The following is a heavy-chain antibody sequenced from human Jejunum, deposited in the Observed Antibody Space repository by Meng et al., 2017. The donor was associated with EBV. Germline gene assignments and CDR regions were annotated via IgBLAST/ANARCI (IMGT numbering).Heavy chain of an antibody. J-gene: IGHJ5*02. CDR2: ISSGGFT. V-gene: IGHV4-59*01. CDR3: ARAYYYGSGNYAWFGP. Sequence: QVQLQESGPGLVKPSETLSLTCTVSGASITDYNWSWIRLSPGEGLEGIGYISSGGFTNPNPSLKSRVAMSADTSKNQISLKLTSVTTADTAFYYCARAYYYGSGNYAWFGPWGPGTLVTVSS. D-gene: IGHD3-10*01. CDR1: GASITDYN.